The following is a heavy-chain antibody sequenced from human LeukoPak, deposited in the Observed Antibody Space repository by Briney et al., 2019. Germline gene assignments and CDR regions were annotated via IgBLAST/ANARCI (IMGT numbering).Heavy chain of an antibody. CDR3: AKERAGCTNPYYFDY. D-gene: IGHD2-8*01. V-gene: IGHV3-23*01. CDR2: ISGSGANT. Sequence: GGSLRLSCAASGFTFSTYAMSWVRQAPGKGLEWVSTISGSGANTYYADSVRGRFTISRDNSKNTLYLHMNSLRAEDTAVYYCAKERAGCTNPYYFDYWGQGTLVTVSS. J-gene: IGHJ4*02. CDR1: GFTFSTYA.